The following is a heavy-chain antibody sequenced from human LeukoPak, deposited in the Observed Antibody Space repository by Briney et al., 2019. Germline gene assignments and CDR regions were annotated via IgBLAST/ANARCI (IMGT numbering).Heavy chain of an antibody. CDR1: GGSINSHY. J-gene: IGHJ6*03. Sequence: PSETLSLTCTVSGGSINSHYWSWIRQPPGKGLEWIGYIYYSGSTKYNPSLKSRVTISVDTSTNQFSLRLNSVTAAGTAVYYCARFDPQLVEGAIAYYDYYYMDVWGKGTTVTVSS. CDR2: IYYSGST. V-gene: IGHV4-59*11. CDR3: ARFDPQLVEGAIAYYDYYYMDV. D-gene: IGHD6-13*01.